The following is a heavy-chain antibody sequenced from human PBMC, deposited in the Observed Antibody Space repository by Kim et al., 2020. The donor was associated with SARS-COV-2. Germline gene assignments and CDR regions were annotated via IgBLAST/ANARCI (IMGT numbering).Heavy chain of an antibody. CDR3: TKAYSWSSDY. Sequence: GGSLRLSCAASGFTFNTCPMNWVRQAPGKGLEWLSHISGPGDTKYYADSVKGRFTISRDNARNSLYLQMNSLRDEDTAIYFCTKAYSWSSDYWGQGTLAPVSS. D-gene: IGHD6-13*01. V-gene: IGHV3-48*02. CDR1: GFTFNTCP. J-gene: IGHJ4*02. CDR2: ISGPGDTK.